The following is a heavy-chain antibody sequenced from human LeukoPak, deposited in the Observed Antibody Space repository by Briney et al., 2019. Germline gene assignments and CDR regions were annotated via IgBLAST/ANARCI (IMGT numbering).Heavy chain of an antibody. Sequence: PSETLSLTCAVSGDSISSTSYYWGWIRQPPGKGLEWIASIYYSGSTYYNPSLNSRVTISVDTSKNQFSLKLSSVTAADTAVYYCARRPSDSSGNDAFDIWGQGTMVTVSS. CDR1: GDSISSTSYY. J-gene: IGHJ3*02. D-gene: IGHD3-22*01. CDR2: IYYSGST. CDR3: ARRPSDSSGNDAFDI. V-gene: IGHV4-39*01.